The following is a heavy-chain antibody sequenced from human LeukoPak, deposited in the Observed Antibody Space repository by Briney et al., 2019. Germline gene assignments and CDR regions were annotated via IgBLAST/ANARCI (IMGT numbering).Heavy chain of an antibody. CDR1: GFTFSSYA. V-gene: IGHV3-23*01. CDR3: AKDPVVVVTAIHSY. Sequence: PGGSLRLSCAASGFTFSSYAMSWVRQAPGKGLEWVSSISGSGNRTYYADSVKGRFTISRDNSKNTLYLQMNSLRAEDTAVYYCAKDPVVVVTAIHSYWGQGTLVTVSS. J-gene: IGHJ4*02. CDR2: ISGSGNRT. D-gene: IGHD2-21*02.